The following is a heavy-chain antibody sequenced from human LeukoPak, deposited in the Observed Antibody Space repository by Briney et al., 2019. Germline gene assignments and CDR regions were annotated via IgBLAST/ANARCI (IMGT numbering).Heavy chain of an antibody. J-gene: IGHJ6*02. Sequence: GESLKISCKGSGYSFDSYWIAWLRHMPGKGLEWMGFIFPGDSDIKYSPSFQGQVTISADKSISTAYLQWSSLKASDTAMYYCARLLGYCSSTSCYSYYYGMDVWGQGTTVTVSS. CDR1: GYSFDSYW. CDR2: IFPGDSDI. V-gene: IGHV5-51*01. CDR3: ARLLGYCSSTSCYSYYYGMDV. D-gene: IGHD2-2*02.